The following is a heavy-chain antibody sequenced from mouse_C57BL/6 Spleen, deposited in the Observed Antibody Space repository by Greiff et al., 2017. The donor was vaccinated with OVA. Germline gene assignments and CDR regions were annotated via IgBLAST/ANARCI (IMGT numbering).Heavy chain of an antibody. Sequence: QVQLQQSGAELVRPGASVKLSCTASGYTFTDYYINWVKQRPGQGLEWIARVCPGSGNTYYNETFKGKATLTADKSSRTAYMQLSSLTSEDSAVYVCARKETGTRENAMDYWGQGTSVTVSA. J-gene: IGHJ4*01. CDR2: VCPGSGNT. V-gene: IGHV1-76*01. CDR1: GYTFTDYY. CDR3: ARKETGTRENAMDY. D-gene: IGHD4-1*01.